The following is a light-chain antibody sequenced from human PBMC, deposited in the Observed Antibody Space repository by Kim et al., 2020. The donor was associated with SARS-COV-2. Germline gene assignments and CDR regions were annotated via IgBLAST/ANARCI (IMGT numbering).Light chain of an antibody. V-gene: IGKV3-11*01. CDR1: HNVGIS. Sequence: PGESATLSARDSHNVGISLAGYQQTPRQAPRLLIYDAAIRAAGIPDRFSGSGSGTDFTLTIGSLAPEDFAVYYCQQRGNWPPALTFGGGTKVDIK. CDR3: QQRGNWPPALT. J-gene: IGKJ4*01. CDR2: DAA.